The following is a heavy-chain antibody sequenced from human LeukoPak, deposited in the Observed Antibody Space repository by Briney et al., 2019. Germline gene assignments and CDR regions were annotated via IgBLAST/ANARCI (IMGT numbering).Heavy chain of an antibody. J-gene: IGHJ4*02. CDR2: ISSNGGST. CDR3: ARGGTRGFSPAMTS. V-gene: IGHV3-64*02. Sequence: PGGSLRLSCAASGFTFSSYAMHWVREAPGKGLEYVSAISSNGGSTYYADSVKGRFTISRDNSKNTLYLQMGSLRAEDMAVYYCARGGTRGFSPAMTSWGQGTLVTVSS. CDR1: GFTFSSYA. D-gene: IGHD5-18*01.